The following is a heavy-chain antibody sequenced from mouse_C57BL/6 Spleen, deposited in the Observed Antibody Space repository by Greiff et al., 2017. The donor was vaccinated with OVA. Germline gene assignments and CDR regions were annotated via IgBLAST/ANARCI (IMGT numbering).Heavy chain of an antibody. J-gene: IGHJ4*01. CDR3: ARRLLYYYAMDD. V-gene: IGHV1-18*01. CDR1: GYTFTDYN. CDR2: INPNNGGT. D-gene: IGHD1-1*01. Sequence: VHVKQSGPELVKPGASVKIPCKASGYTFTDYNMDWVKQSHGKSLEWIGDINPNNGGTIYNQKFKGKATLTVDKSSSTAYMELRSLTSEDTAVYYCARRLLYYYAMDDWGQGTAVTVSS.